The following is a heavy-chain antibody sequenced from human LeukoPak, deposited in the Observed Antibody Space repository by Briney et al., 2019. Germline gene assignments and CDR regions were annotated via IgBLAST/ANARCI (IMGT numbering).Heavy chain of an antibody. CDR3: ARESLDGYFDY. V-gene: IGHV4-34*01. CDR2: INHSGST. Sequence: SGTLSLTCAVYGGSFSGYYWSWIRQPPGKGLEWIGEINHSGSTNYNPSLKSRVTISVDTSKNQFSLKLSSVTAADTAVYYCARESLDGYFDYWGQGTLVTVSS. J-gene: IGHJ4*02. CDR1: GGSFSGYY. D-gene: IGHD5-24*01.